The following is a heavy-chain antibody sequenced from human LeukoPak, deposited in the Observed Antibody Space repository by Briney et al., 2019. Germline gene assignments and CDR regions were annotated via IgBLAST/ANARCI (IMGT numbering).Heavy chain of an antibody. J-gene: IGHJ4*02. CDR2: IRCDGSYI. D-gene: IGHD6-13*01. Sequence: PGGSLRLSCAASGFTFSSHGMHWVRQAPGKGLEWVAFIRCDGSYIEYGDSVKGRLTISRDNAKNSLYLQMNSLRAEDTAVYYCARMSVRYSSSSDYWGQGTLVTVSS. CDR3: ARMSVRYSSSSDY. CDR1: GFTFSSHG. V-gene: IGHV3-30*02.